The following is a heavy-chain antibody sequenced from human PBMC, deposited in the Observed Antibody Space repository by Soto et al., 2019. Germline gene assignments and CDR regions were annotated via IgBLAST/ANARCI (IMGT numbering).Heavy chain of an antibody. CDR2: IYYSGST. CDR3: AEKSNAFDI. V-gene: IGHV4-39*01. Sequence: SETLSLTCTVSGGSISSSSYYWGWIRQPPGKGLEWIGGIYYSGSTYYNPSLKSRVTISVDTSKNQFSLKLSSVTAADTAVYYCAEKSNAFDIWGQGTMVTVSS. CDR1: GGSISSSSYY. J-gene: IGHJ3*02.